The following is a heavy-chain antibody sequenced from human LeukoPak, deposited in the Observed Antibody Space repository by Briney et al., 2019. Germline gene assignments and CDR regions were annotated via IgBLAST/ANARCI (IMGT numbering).Heavy chain of an antibody. CDR3: AREGSVGAPDY. CDR2: INHSGST. J-gene: IGHJ4*02. CDR1: GGSFSGYY. V-gene: IGHV4-34*01. Sequence: SETLSLTCAVYGGSFSGYYWSWIRQPPGKGLEWNGEINHSGSTNYNPSLKSRVTISVDTSKNQFSLKLSSVTAADTAVYYCAREGSVGAPDYWGQGTLVTVSS. D-gene: IGHD1-26*01.